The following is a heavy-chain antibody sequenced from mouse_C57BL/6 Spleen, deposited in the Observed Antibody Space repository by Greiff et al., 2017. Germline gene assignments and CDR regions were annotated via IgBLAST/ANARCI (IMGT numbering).Heavy chain of an antibody. CDR2: IHPRSGNT. Sequence: QVQLQQSGAELARPGASVKLSCKASGYTFTSYGISWVKQRTGQGLEWIGEIHPRSGNTYYNEKFKGKATLTADKSSSTAYLELRSLTSEDSAVYVCARDGRDCYAMDYWGQGTSVTVSS. V-gene: IGHV1-81*01. CDR3: ARDGRDCYAMDY. CDR1: GYTFTSYG. D-gene: IGHD2-3*01. J-gene: IGHJ4*01.